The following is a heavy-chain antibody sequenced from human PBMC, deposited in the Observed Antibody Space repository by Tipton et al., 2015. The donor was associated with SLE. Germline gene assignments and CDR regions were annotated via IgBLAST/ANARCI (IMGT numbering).Heavy chain of an antibody. J-gene: IGHJ3*02. D-gene: IGHD2-15*01. CDR1: GDSISRNNW. CDR3: ARMGYCVTAPCARDDAFHI. CDR2: IYHSGST. V-gene: IGHV4-4*02. Sequence: GSLRLSCAVFGDSISRNNWWSWVRQPPGKGLEWIGEIYHSGSTNYNPSLKSRVTISVDKSKNQFSLRLSSVTAADTALYYCARMGYCVTAPCARDDAFHIWGQGTMVTVSS.